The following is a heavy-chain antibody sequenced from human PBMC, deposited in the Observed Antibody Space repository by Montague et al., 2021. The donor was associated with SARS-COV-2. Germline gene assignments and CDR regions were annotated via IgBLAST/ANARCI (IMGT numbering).Heavy chain of an antibody. D-gene: IGHD3-10*01. J-gene: IGHJ6*02. CDR3: ARVRYYGSGTSLGMDV. Sequence: SETLSLTCGVSGGSINSYYWSWIRQPAGKGLEWIGRIYTSGRTNHSPSLKSRVTISVDTSRNHLSLKLTSVTAADTAAYYCARVRYYGSGTSLGMDVWGQGTTVTVSS. CDR1: GGSINSYY. V-gene: IGHV4-4*07. CDR2: IYTSGRT.